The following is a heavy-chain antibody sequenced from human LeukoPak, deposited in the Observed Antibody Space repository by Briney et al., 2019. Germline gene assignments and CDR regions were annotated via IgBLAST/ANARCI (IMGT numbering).Heavy chain of an antibody. CDR1: GGSISSYY. CDR3: ARDNVDTAISTNYYYYYGMDV. D-gene: IGHD5-18*01. Sequence: SETLSLTCTVSGGSISSYYWSWIRQPPGKGLEWIGYIYYSGSTNYNPSLKSRVTISVDTSKNQFSLKLSSVTAADTAVYYCARDNVDTAISTNYYYYYGMDVWVQGTTVTVSS. J-gene: IGHJ6*02. V-gene: IGHV4-59*01. CDR2: IYYSGST.